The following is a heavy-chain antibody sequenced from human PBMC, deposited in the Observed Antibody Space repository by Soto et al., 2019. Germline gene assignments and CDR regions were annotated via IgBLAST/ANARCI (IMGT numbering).Heavy chain of an antibody. Sequence: DVQLVESGGGLVQPGGSLRLSCAASGFTFSTSSMNWVRQAPGKGLEWVSYISSSSIIYYADSVKGRFTISRDNVKNSLYLQMNSPRAEDTAVYSCATDLAIDPDVWGKGTTVTVSS. J-gene: IGHJ6*04. D-gene: IGHD3-22*01. CDR3: ATDLAIDPDV. CDR2: ISSSSII. CDR1: GFTFSTSS. V-gene: IGHV3-48*01.